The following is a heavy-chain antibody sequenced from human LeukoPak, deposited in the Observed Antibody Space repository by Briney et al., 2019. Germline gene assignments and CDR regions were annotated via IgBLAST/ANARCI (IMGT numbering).Heavy chain of an antibody. CDR1: GDSISSYY. V-gene: IGHV4-59*08. CDR2: IYYSGST. Sequence: SETLSLTCSVSGDSISSYYWSWTRQCPGKGLEWIGYIYYSGSTNYNPSLKSRVTISVDTSKNQFSLKLSSVTAEDTAVYYCARHSRTYYDFDYWGQGILVTVSS. CDR3: ARHSRTYYDFDY. D-gene: IGHD1-26*01. J-gene: IGHJ4*02.